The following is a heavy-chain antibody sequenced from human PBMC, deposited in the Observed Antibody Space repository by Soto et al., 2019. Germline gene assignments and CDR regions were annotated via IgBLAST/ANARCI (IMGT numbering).Heavy chain of an antibody. CDR1: GGSISSHHW. D-gene: IGHD3-10*01. J-gene: IGHJ6*02. V-gene: IGHV4-4*02. Sequence: SETLSLTCAVSGGSISSHHWWTWVRQSPGQGLEWIGEIFHGGTTNYSPSLKSRVTISIDKSKNQFYLNLSSVTAADMAVYYCARCAYGSYTFGLDVWGQGTTVTVSS. CDR3: ARCAYGSYTFGLDV. CDR2: IFHGGTT.